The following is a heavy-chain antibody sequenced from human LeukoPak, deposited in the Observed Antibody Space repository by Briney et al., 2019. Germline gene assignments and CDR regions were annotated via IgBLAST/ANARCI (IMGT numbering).Heavy chain of an antibody. CDR2: ISGSGGST. D-gene: IGHD3-10*01. Sequence: ASVKVSCKASGYTFTSYGISWVRQAPGKGLEWVSAISGSGGSTYYADSVKGRFTISRDNSKNTLYLQMNSLRAEDTAVYYCAKLMVRGVIGDYWGQGTLVTVSS. CDR3: AKLMVRGVIGDY. V-gene: IGHV3-23*01. J-gene: IGHJ4*02. CDR1: GYTFTSYG.